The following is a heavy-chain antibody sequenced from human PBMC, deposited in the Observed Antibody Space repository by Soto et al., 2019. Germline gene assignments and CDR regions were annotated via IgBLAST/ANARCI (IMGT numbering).Heavy chain of an antibody. CDR3: TGGPAPYYYGMDV. D-gene: IGHD2-2*01. V-gene: IGHV3-33*01. CDR1: GFTFSSYG. J-gene: IGHJ6*02. Sequence: GGSLRLSCAASGFTFSSYGMHWVRQAPGKGLEWVAVIWYDGSNKYYADSVKGRFTISRDNSKNTLYLQMNSLRAEDTAVYYCTGGPAPYYYGMDVWGQGTTVTVSS. CDR2: IWYDGSNK.